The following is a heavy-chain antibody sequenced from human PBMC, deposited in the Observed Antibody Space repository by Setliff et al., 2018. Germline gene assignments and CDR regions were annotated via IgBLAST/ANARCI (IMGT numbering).Heavy chain of an antibody. CDR2: VWYGGSNE. CDR1: GFTLSSYG. V-gene: IGHV3-33*06. Sequence: PGGSLRLSCAASGFTLSSYGIHWVRQAPGKGLEWVAVVWYGGSNEDYADSVMGRFTISRDDSKNTLYLQMNSLRAENTAVYYCAKDRGYYDSSGSSGWFDYWGQGTLVTVSS. CDR3: AKDRGYYDSSGSSGWFDY. J-gene: IGHJ4*02. D-gene: IGHD3-22*01.